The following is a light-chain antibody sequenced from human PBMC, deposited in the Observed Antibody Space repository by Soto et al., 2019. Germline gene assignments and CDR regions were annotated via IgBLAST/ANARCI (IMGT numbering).Light chain of an antibody. J-gene: IGKJ1*01. CDR2: AAS. CDR1: QRLQND. CDR3: LQDYNYPVT. Sequence: AIQMTPSPSSLSASVGDRGTITCRASQRLQNDLACDQQKPGKAPKLLIYAASSLQSGVPSRFSGSGSGTDFTLTISSLQPEDFATYYCLQDYNYPVTFGQGTKVDIK. V-gene: IGKV1-6*01.